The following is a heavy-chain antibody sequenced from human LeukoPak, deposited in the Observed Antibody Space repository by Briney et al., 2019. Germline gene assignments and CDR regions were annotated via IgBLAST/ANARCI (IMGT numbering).Heavy chain of an antibody. CDR3: ARDHSGSWYSAGMDV. V-gene: IGHV4-59*01. CDR1: GGSISSYY. Sequence: SGTLSLTCTVSGGSISSYYWSWVRQPPGKGLEWIGYIYYSGSTNYNPSLKSRVTISVDTSKNQFSLKLSSVTAADTAVYYCARDHSGSWYSAGMDVWGQGTTVTVSS. CDR2: IYYSGST. J-gene: IGHJ6*02. D-gene: IGHD6-13*01.